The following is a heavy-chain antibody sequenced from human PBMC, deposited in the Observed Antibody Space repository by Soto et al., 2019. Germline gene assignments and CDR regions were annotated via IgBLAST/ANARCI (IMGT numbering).Heavy chain of an antibody. CDR3: ATANWSHHYFDP. CDR2: INHSGST. V-gene: IGHV4-34*01. D-gene: IGHD1-1*01. J-gene: IGHJ5*02. CDR1: GGSFSGYY. Sequence: QVRLQQWGTGLLKSSETLSLTCAVYGGSFSGYYWSWLRQPPGKGLEWIGEINHSGSTNYNPSHKSRVTISVDTSKNQFSLKVTSVTAADTAVYYCATANWSHHYFDPWGQGTLVTVSS.